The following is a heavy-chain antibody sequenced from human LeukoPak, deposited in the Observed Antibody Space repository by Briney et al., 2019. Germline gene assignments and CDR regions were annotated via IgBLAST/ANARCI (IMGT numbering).Heavy chain of an antibody. Sequence: SETLSLTCTVSGGSISSSSYSWGWIRQPPGKGLEWIGSIYYSGSTYYNPSLKSRVTISVDTSKNQFSLKLSSVTAADTAVYYCARREVRGVISGGAFDIWGQGTMVTVSS. J-gene: IGHJ3*02. CDR1: GGSISSSSYS. CDR3: ARREVRGVISGGAFDI. D-gene: IGHD3-10*01. CDR2: IYYSGST. V-gene: IGHV4-39*01.